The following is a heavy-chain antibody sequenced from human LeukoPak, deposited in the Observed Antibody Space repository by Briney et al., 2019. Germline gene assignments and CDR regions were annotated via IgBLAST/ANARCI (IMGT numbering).Heavy chain of an antibody. Sequence: PSETLSLTCGVSGGSFSGFFWTWIRQSPGRGLEWIGEINRRGTTYYNPSLESRLAISLDTSRNQFFLNLTSVTAADTAVYFCERGGTTYFSGSGTHPWGQGTLVTVSS. CDR2: INRRGTT. V-gene: IGHV4-34*01. CDR1: GGSFSGFF. D-gene: IGHD3-10*01. J-gene: IGHJ5*02. CDR3: ERGGTTYFSGSGTHP.